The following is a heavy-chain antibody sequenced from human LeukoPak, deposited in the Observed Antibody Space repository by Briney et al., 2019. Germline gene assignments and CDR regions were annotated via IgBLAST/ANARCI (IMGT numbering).Heavy chain of an antibody. V-gene: IGHV1-18*01. CDR3: ARGPYCSGGTCYSQYFDC. CDR1: GYTFTSYG. J-gene: IGHJ4*02. D-gene: IGHD2-15*01. CDR2: ISTYNGNT. Sequence: ASVKVSCKASGYTFTSYGITWVRQAPGQGLEWMGWISTYNGNTNYAQKLQGRVTMTTDTSTSTAYMELRSLRSDDTAVYYCARGPYCSGGTCYSQYFDCWGQGTLVPVSS.